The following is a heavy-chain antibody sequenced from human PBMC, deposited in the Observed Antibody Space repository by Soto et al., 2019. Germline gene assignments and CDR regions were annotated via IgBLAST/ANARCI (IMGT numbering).Heavy chain of an antibody. J-gene: IGHJ2*01. CDR3: ARGAVVGIGYFDL. Sequence: EVQLVESGGGLVKPGGSLRLSCAASGFTFSSHSVNWVRQAPGKGLEWVSCINATSSFIYYADSVKGRFTISRDNAKHSLYLQMDSLRVEDTAVYYCARGAVVGIGYFDLWGRGTLVTVSS. D-gene: IGHD6-19*01. V-gene: IGHV3-21*01. CDR2: INATSSFI. CDR1: GFTFSSHS.